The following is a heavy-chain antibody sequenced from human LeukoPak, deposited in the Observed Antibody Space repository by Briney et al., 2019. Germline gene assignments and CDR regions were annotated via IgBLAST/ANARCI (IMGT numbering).Heavy chain of an antibody. CDR2: IKQDGSEK. D-gene: IGHD6-13*01. CDR1: GFTFSSYG. V-gene: IGHV3-7*01. J-gene: IGHJ5*02. CDR3: ARVPVAAAINWFDP. Sequence: SGGSLRLSRAASGFTFSSYGMHWVRQAPGKGLEWVANIKQDGSEKYYVDSVKGRFTISRDNAKNSLYLQMNSLRAEDTAVYYCARVPVAAAINWFDPWGQGTLVTVSS.